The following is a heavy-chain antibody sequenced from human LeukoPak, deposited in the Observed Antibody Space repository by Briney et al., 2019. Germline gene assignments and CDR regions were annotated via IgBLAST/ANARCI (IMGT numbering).Heavy chain of an antibody. J-gene: IGHJ4*02. CDR1: GGSMNSYY. V-gene: IGHV4-59*01. D-gene: IGHD2-8*02. Sequence: SETLSLTCMVSGGSMNSYYWSWIRQPPGKRPEWIGDINYGGSAKYNPSLKSRVTISIDTSKNQFSLNLLSMTAEDTAIYYCVRVGDSATGSVLDNWGPGTLVTVSS. CDR2: INYGGSA. CDR3: VRVGDSATGSVLDN.